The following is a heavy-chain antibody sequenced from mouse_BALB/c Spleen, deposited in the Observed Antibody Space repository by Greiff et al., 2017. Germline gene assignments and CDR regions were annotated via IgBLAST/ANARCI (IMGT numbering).Heavy chain of an antibody. CDR2: ISSGGSYT. J-gene: IGHJ4*01. CDR3: ARDDFYAMDY. Sequence: EVKLMESGGGLVKPGGSLKLSCAASGFTFSSYAMSWVRQSPEKRLEWVAEISSGGSYTYYPDTVTGRFTISRDNAKNTLYLEMSSLRSEDTAMYYYARDDFYAMDYWGQGTSVTVSS. V-gene: IGHV5-9-4*01. CDR1: GFTFSSYA.